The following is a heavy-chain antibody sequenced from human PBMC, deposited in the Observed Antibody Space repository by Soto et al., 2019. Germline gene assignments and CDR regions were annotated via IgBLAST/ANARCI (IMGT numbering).Heavy chain of an antibody. CDR1: GFNFSSYA. D-gene: IGHD6-6*01. Sequence: EVHLLESGGRLVQPGGSLRLSCAASGFNFSSYAMSWVRQAPGKWLEWVSGISSGGGSPYNADSVKGRFTISRDNYKNTLYLQMNSLRAADTAVYFCAKGDGRIVPRHFDSWGQGTLVTVSS. V-gene: IGHV3-23*01. CDR3: AKGDGRIVPRHFDS. CDR2: ISSGGGSP. J-gene: IGHJ4*02.